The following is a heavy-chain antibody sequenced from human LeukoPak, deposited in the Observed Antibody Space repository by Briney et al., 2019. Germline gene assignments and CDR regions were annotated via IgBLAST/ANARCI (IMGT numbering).Heavy chain of an antibody. D-gene: IGHD1-26*01. CDR2: IYSTGST. Sequence: PSETLSLTCDVSGGSVRSYWWGWVRQPAGKGLELLGRIYSTGSTRFNPSLKSRLTLSIDTSTNQFSLKLTSVTAADTAVYFCARQGYTVSYYFLDYWSQGTLVTVSS. V-gene: IGHV4-4*07. CDR3: ARQGYTVSYYFLDY. CDR1: GGSVRSYW. J-gene: IGHJ4*02.